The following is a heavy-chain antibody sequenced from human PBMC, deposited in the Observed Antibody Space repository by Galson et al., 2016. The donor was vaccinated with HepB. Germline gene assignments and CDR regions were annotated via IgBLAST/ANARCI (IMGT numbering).Heavy chain of an antibody. CDR2: IKAGNGRT. V-gene: IGHV1-3*01. CDR1: GYTFTSYS. CDR3: ARAGRDTTGYFFYFDF. D-gene: IGHD3-22*01. Sequence: SVKVSCKASGYTFTSYSLHWLRQAPGQRPEWLGWIKAGNGRTRHSLTFQGRLSISRDTSASTVYMEMSSLTSEDTALYYCARAGRDTTGYFFYFDFWGQGTWVTVSS. J-gene: IGHJ4*02.